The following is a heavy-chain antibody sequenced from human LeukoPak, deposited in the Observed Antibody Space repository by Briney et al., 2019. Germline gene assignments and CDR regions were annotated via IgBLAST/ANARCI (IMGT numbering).Heavy chain of an antibody. CDR2: IKQDGSEK. V-gene: IGHV3-7*01. D-gene: IGHD6-13*01. J-gene: IGHJ4*02. CDR3: ARGIAAAGLFDY. CDR1: GFTFSSYW. Sequence: GGSVTRSCAASGFTFSSYWMRWLGQAPGKGREWVANIKQDGSEKYYVDSVKGRFTISRDNAKNSLYLQMNSLRAEDTAVYYCARGIAAAGLFDYWGQGTLVTVSS.